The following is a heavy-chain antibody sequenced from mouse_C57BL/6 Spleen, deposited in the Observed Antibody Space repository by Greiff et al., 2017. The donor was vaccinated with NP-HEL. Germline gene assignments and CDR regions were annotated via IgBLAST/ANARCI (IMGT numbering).Heavy chain of an antibody. V-gene: IGHV1-26*01. CDR2: INPNNGGT. CDR3: ARGLVDYFDY. Sequence: EVQLQQSGPELVKPGASVKISCKASGYTFTDYYMNWVKQSHGKSLEWIGDINPNNGGTSYNQKFKGKATLTVDKSSSTAYMELRSLTSEDSAVYYCARGLVDYFDYWGQGTTLTVSS. CDR1: GYTFTDYY. D-gene: IGHD3-1*01. J-gene: IGHJ2*01.